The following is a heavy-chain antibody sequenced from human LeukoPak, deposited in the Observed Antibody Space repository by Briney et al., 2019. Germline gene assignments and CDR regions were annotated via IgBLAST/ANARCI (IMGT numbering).Heavy chain of an antibody. CDR2: ISSSGSTT. V-gene: IGHV3-48*02. J-gene: IGHJ4*02. CDR3: ARDRFAGSGYFDY. CDR1: GFIFSSYS. Sequence: PGGSLRLSCAASGFIFSSYSMNWVRQAPGEGLEWVSYISSSGSTTYYADSVKGRFTISRDNAKNSLYLQMNSLRDEDTAVYYCARDRFAGSGYFDYWGQGILVTVSS. D-gene: IGHD3-22*01.